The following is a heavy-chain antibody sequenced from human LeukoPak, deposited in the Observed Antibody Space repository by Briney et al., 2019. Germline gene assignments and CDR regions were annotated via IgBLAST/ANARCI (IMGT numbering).Heavy chain of an antibody. D-gene: IGHD3-3*01. CDR1: GYTLTELS. V-gene: IGHV1-24*01. CDR2: FDPEDGET. CDR3: ATRITIFGVDYYDEGPDPFDY. J-gene: IGHJ4*02. Sequence: ASVKVSCKVSGYTLTELSMHWVRQAPGKGLEWMGGFDPEDGETIHAQKFQGRVTMTEDTSTDTAYMELSSLRSEDTAVYYCATRITIFGVDYYDEGPDPFDYWGRGTLVTVSS.